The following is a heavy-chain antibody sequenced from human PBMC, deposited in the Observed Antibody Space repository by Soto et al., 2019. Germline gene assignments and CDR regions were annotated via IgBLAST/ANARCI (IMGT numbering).Heavy chain of an antibody. CDR1: GFTFSSYD. CDR3: ARDPSYSSSLSPGYFDL. J-gene: IGHJ2*01. D-gene: IGHD6-6*01. CDR2: IGTAGDT. Sequence: GGSLRLSCAASGFTFSSYDMHWVRQATGKGLEWVSAIGTAGDTYYPGSVKGRFTISRENAKNSLYLQMNSLRAEDTAVYYCARDPSYSSSLSPGYFDLWGRGTLVTVSS. V-gene: IGHV3-13*01.